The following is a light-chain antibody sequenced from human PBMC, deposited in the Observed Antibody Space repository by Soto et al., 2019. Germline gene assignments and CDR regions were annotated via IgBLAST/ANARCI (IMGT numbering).Light chain of an antibody. CDR2: GAS. CDR3: QKYNNWPPYT. Sequence: EIVMTHAPATPSVSPGEKATLPCRARQSVSSNLAWYQQKPCQAPRLLIYGASTRATGIPSRFSGSGSGTEFTLTISSLQSEDFAVYYCQKYNNWPPYTFGQGTKVDIK. J-gene: IGKJ2*01. V-gene: IGKV3-15*01. CDR1: QSVSSN.